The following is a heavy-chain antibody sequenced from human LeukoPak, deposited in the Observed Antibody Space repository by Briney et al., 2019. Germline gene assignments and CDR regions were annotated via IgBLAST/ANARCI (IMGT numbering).Heavy chain of an antibody. D-gene: IGHD4-17*01. J-gene: IGHJ6*03. V-gene: IGHV4-38-2*02. CDR1: NYSISNSLY. CDR2: IYRSGST. Sequence: SETLSLTCSGSNYSISNSLYLDWLRQPPGKGLEWIGSIYRSGSTFYNPSLKSRVTISLDTSKNQFSLKLSSVTAADTAVYFCARGTYGYYMDVWGKGTTVTVSS. CDR3: ARGTYGYYMDV.